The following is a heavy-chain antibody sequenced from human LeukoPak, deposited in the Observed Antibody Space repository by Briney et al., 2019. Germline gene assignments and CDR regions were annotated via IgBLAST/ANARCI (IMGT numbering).Heavy chain of an antibody. Sequence: SETLSLTCTVSGGSISSYYWSWIRQPPGKGLEWIGYIYYSGSTNYNPSFKSRVTISVDTSKNQFSLKLSSVTAADTAVYYCARLYCSSTSCLHFDYWGQGTLVTVSS. CDR3: ARLYCSSTSCLHFDY. V-gene: IGHV4-59*08. D-gene: IGHD2-2*01. J-gene: IGHJ4*02. CDR2: IYYSGST. CDR1: GGSISSYY.